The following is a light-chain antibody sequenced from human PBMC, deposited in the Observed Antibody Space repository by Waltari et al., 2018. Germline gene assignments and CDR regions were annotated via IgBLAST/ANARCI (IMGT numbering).Light chain of an antibody. Sequence: QSALTQPAPVPGSPGQSLTISCTGTSIDLGDSNFVSCYQHHPGKAPNLIIYDVSDRPSGVSNRFSGSTSGNTASLTISGLQAEDEAMYSCSSFPGSSFVLFGGGTMLTVL. CDR3: SSFPGSSFVL. CDR1: SIDLGDSNF. V-gene: IGLV2-14*03. J-gene: IGLJ2*01. CDR2: DVS.